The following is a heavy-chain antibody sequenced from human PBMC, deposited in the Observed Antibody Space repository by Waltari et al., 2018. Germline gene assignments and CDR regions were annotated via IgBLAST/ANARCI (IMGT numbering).Heavy chain of an antibody. CDR1: GYTFTSYG. V-gene: IGHV1-18*01. D-gene: IGHD6-6*01. Sequence: QVQLVQSGAEVKKPGASVKVSCKASGYTFTSYGISWVRQAPGQGLEGMGWISAYNGNTNYAQKLQGRVTMTTDTSTSTAYMELRSLRSDDTAVYYCARDGYSSSAGYYYYYGMDVWGQGTTVTVSS. CDR2: ISAYNGNT. J-gene: IGHJ6*02. CDR3: ARDGYSSSAGYYYYYGMDV.